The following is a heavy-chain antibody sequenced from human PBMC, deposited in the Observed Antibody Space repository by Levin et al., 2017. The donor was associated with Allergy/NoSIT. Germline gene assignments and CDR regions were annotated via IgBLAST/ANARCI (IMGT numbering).Heavy chain of an antibody. Sequence: GESLKISCAASGFTVSSNYMSWVRQAPGKGLEWVSVIYSGGSTYYADSVKGRFTISRDNSKNTLYLQMNSLRAEDTAVYYCARDLLNSSSWYGWFDPWGQGTLVTVSS. CDR1: GFTVSSNY. CDR3: ARDLLNSSSWYGWFDP. D-gene: IGHD6-13*01. CDR2: IYSGGST. V-gene: IGHV3-53*01. J-gene: IGHJ5*02.